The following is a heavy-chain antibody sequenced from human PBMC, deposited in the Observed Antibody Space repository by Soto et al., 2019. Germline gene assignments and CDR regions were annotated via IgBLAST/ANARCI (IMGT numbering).Heavy chain of an antibody. D-gene: IGHD1-26*01. V-gene: IGHV1-69*01. Sequence: QVQLVQSGAEVKKPGSSVKVSCKASGGTFSSYSINWVRQAPGQGLEWMGEIIPIFGTANYAQKFQGSVTITADEPTSTAYMELSSLRSEDTAVYYCARDGGRHSGGIDYWGQGTLVTVSS. CDR2: IIPIFGTA. CDR3: ARDGGRHSGGIDY. CDR1: GGTFSSYS. J-gene: IGHJ4*02.